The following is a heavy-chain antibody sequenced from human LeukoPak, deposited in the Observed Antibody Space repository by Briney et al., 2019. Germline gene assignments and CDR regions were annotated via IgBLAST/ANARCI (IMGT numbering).Heavy chain of an antibody. J-gene: IGHJ4*02. Sequence: SETLSLTCTVSGGSISSYYWSWIRQPPGKGLEWIGYIYYSGSTNYNPSLKSRVTISVDTSKNQFSLKLSSVTAADTAVYYCAAPARGRDGYVSFDYWGQGTLATVSS. D-gene: IGHD5-24*01. V-gene: IGHV4-59*01. CDR3: AAPARGRDGYVSFDY. CDR1: GGSISSYY. CDR2: IYYSGST.